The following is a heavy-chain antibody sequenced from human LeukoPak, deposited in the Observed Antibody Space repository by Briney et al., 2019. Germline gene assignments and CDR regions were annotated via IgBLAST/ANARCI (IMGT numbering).Heavy chain of an antibody. D-gene: IGHD3-16*01. CDR1: GFTFTNAD. V-gene: IGHV3-15*01. CDR3: TTSLYSGYDWGSDY. CDR2: IKTKPAGGTT. Sequence: PGGSLRLSCAASGFTFTNADTTWVRQAPGKGLEWVGRIKTKPAGGTTDSAAPVKGRFTISRDDSKNTFYLQMNSLKTEDTAVYYCTTSLYSGYDWGSDYWGQGTLVTVSS. J-gene: IGHJ4*02.